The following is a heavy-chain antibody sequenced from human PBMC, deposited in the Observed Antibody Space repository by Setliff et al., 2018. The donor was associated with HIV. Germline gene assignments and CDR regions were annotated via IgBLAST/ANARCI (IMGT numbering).Heavy chain of an antibody. D-gene: IGHD2-15*01. CDR3: ARDLAVGFTPDY. V-gene: IGHV3-48*01. Sequence: GGSLRLSCAASGFTFSSYAMNWVRQAPGKGLEWVSYMSASSTTIYYADSVKGRFTISRDNAKNSLYLQMDSLRAEDTAVYYCARDLAVGFTPDYWGQGTLVTVSS. J-gene: IGHJ4*02. CDR1: GFTFSSYA. CDR2: MSASSTTI.